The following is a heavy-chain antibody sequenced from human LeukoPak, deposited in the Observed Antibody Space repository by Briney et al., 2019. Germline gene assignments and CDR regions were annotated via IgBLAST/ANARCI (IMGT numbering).Heavy chain of an antibody. CDR1: GYTFTSYD. J-gene: IGHJ6*03. D-gene: IGHD2-2*01. CDR3: ASSLGTVPAAFMDV. Sequence: ASVKVSCKASGYTFTSYDINWVRQATGQGLEWMGWMNPNSGNTGYAQKFQGRVTMTRNTSISTACMELSSLRSEDTAVYYCASSLGTVPAAFMDVWGKGTTVTISS. CDR2: MNPNSGNT. V-gene: IGHV1-8*01.